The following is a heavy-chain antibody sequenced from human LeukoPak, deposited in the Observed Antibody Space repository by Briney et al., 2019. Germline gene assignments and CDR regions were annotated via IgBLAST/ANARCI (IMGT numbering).Heavy chain of an antibody. CDR2: INPNSGGT. V-gene: IGHV1-2*02. D-gene: IGHD2-2*01. J-gene: IGHJ4*02. Sequence: ASVKVSCKASGYTFTGYYMHWVRQAPGQGLEWMGWINPNSGGTNYVQKFQGRVTMTRDTSISTAYVELSRLRSDATAVYYCASNGVPAAIQGYYFDYWGQGTLVTVSS. CDR1: GYTFTGYY. CDR3: ASNGVPAAIQGYYFDY.